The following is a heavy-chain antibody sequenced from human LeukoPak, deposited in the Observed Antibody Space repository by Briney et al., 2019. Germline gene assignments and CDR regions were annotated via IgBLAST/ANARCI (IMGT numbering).Heavy chain of an antibody. CDR3: ARESRRYSGSWYIDY. D-gene: IGHD6-13*01. Sequence: SETLSLTCAVYGGSFSGYYWSWIRQPPGKGLEWIGEINHSGSTNYNPSLKSRVTISVGTSKNQFSLKLSSVTAADTAVYYCARESRRYSGSWYIDYWGQGTLVTVSS. V-gene: IGHV4-34*01. CDR2: INHSGST. CDR1: GGSFSGYY. J-gene: IGHJ4*02.